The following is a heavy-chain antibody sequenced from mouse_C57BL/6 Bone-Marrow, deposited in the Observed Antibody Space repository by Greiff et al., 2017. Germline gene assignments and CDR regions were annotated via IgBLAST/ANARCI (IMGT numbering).Heavy chain of an antibody. Sequence: QVQLQQPGAELVKPGASVKLSCKASGYTFTSYWMQWVKQRPGQGLEWIGEIDPSDSYTNYNQKFKGKATLTVDTSSSTAYMQLSSLTSEDSAVYYCASGYYDYDVGFAYWGQGTLVTVSA. D-gene: IGHD2-4*01. CDR1: GYTFTSYW. CDR3: ASGYYDYDVGFAY. V-gene: IGHV1-50*01. CDR2: IDPSDSYT. J-gene: IGHJ3*01.